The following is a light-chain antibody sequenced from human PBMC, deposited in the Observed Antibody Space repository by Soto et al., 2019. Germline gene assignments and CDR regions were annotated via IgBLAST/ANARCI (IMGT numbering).Light chain of an antibody. V-gene: IGKV1-5*03. CDR2: KAS. J-gene: IGKJ1*01. CDR1: QTISSW. CDR3: QQYNSYSP. Sequence: DIQMTQSPSTLSGSVGDRVTITCRASQTISSWLAWYQQKPGKAPKLLIYKASTLKSGVPSRFSGSGSGTEFTLTISSLQPDDFATYYCQQYNSYSPFGQGTKVDIK.